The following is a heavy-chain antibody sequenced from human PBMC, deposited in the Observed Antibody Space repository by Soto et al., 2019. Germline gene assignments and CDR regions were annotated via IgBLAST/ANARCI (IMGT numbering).Heavy chain of an antibody. D-gene: IGHD7-27*01. V-gene: IGHV4-59*01. J-gene: IGHJ4*02. Sequence: SETLSLTCTVSGGSISSYYWSWIRQPPGKGLEWIGYIYYSGSTDYDPSLKSRVTISVDTSKNQFSLKLSSVTAAGTAVYYCARRWGTYFDFWGQGTLVTVSS. CDR2: IYYSGST. CDR3: ARRWGTYFDF. CDR1: GGSISSYY.